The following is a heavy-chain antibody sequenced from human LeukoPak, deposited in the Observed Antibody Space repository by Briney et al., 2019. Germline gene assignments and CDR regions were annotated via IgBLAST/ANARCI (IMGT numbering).Heavy chain of an antibody. CDR2: ISPDSGDT. CDR3: ARLGHGEGWFFDL. V-gene: IGHV1-2*02. J-gene: IGHJ2*01. Sequence: ASVKVSCKSFGYTFTSNYMHWVRQAPGQGLEWMGRISPDSGDTHYAQKFQGRVTMTRDTSISTVYMEVTRLRSDDTAVFYCARLGHGEGWFFDLWGRGTLVTVSS. CDR1: GYTFTSNY. D-gene: IGHD4-17*01.